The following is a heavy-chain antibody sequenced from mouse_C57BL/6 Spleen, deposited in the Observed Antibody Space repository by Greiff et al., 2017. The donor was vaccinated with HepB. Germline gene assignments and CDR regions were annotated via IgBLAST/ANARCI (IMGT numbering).Heavy chain of an antibody. CDR1: GYTFTDYY. CDR2: INPNNGGT. CDR3: AREDYDGN. V-gene: IGHV1-26*01. D-gene: IGHD2-4*01. Sequence: EVQLQQSGPELVKPGASVKISCKASGYTFTDYYMNWVKQSHGKSLEWIGDINPNNGGTSYNQKFKGKATLTVDKSSSTAYMELRSLTSEDSAVYYCAREDYDGNWGQGTLVTVSA. J-gene: IGHJ3*01.